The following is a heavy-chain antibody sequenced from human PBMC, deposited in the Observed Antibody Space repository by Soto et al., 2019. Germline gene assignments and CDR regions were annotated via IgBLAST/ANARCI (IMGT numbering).Heavy chain of an antibody. CDR3: AARYCRGDNCFHATDY. J-gene: IGHJ4*02. D-gene: IGHD2-15*01. Sequence: EVQLLESGGGLVQPGGSLRLSCAASGFTFTNYAMMWVRQAPGKGLEWVSGITDSGYSTYYSDSVKGRFTISRDNSKDTLFLQINSLRADDTAVYHCAARYCRGDNCFHATDYWGQGTLVIVSS. CDR2: ITDSGYST. V-gene: IGHV3-23*01. CDR1: GFTFTNYA.